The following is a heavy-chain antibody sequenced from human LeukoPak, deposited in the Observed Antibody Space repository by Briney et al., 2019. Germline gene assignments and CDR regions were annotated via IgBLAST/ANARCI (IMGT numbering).Heavy chain of an antibody. CDR2: IRSSSNTI. Sequence: GGSLRLSCAASGFTFSSYSMNWVRQAPGKGLEWVSYIRSSSNTIYYADSVKGRFSISRDNAKNSLYLQMNSLRAEDTAVYYCARDQYGSGSPDAFDIWGQGTMVTVSS. D-gene: IGHD3-10*01. V-gene: IGHV3-48*04. CDR3: ARDQYGSGSPDAFDI. J-gene: IGHJ3*02. CDR1: GFTFSSYS.